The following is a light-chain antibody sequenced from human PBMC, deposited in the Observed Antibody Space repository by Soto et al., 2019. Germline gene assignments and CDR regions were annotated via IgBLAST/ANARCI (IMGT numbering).Light chain of an antibody. CDR2: GAS. Sequence: EIVLTQSPGTLSLSPGERATLSCRASQSVSSSYLAWYQQKPGQAPRLLIYGASSRATGVPDRFSGSGSGTEFTLTISSLQSEDFAVYYCQQYNNWPPINFGQGTQREIK. CDR3: QQYNNWPPIN. J-gene: IGKJ5*01. V-gene: IGKV3-20*01. CDR1: QSVSSSY.